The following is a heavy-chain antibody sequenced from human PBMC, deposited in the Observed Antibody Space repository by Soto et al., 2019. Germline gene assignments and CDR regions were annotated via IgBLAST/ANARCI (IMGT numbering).Heavy chain of an antibody. V-gene: IGHV4-30-4*01. Sequence: LSLTCTVSGDSISSADYYGSWIRHTPGKGLEWIGHIFYSGTTYYNPSLKSRLTISVDTSKNHFSLRLTSVTAADTAVYYCARDLWVEPELYYYGMDVWGQGTTVTVSS. D-gene: IGHD1-1*01. J-gene: IGHJ6*02. CDR1: GDSISSADYY. CDR3: ARDLWVEPELYYYGMDV. CDR2: IFYSGTT.